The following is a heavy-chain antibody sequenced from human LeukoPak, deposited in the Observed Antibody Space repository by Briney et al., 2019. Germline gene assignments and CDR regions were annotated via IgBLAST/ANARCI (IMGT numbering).Heavy chain of an antibody. CDR1: GGTFSSYA. J-gene: IGHJ4*02. V-gene: IGHV1-69*01. CDR2: IIPIFGTA. Sequence: SVKVSCKASGGTFSSYAISWVRQAPGQGLEWMGGIIPIFGTANYAQKFQGRVTITADESTSTAYMELSSLRSEDTAVYYCASGYDFWSGYYFYFDYWGQGTLVTVSS. CDR3: ASGYDFWSGYYFYFDY. D-gene: IGHD3-3*01.